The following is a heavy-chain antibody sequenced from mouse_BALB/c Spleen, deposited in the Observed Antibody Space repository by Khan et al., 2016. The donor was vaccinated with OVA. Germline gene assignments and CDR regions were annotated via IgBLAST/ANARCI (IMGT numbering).Heavy chain of an antibody. Sequence: EVQLVESGPSLVAPSQTLSITCSITGDSITSGFWNWIRQFPGHNFEYMGYVTYSGNTYYNPSLKCRISITRDKSKSQYFLKLNSVTTEDTATYFSDRSYGSWVMDYWGQGTSVTVSS. V-gene: IGHV3-8*02. J-gene: IGHJ4*01. D-gene: IGHD2-1*01. CDR1: GDSITSGF. CDR3: DRSYGSWVMDY. CDR2: VTYSGNT.